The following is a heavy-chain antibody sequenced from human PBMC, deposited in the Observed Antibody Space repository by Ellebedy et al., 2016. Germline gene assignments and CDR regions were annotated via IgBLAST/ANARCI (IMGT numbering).Heavy chain of an antibody. V-gene: IGHV1-69*02. Sequence: ASVKVSCKASGYTFTGYYMHWVRQAPGQGLEWMGRIIPILGIANYAQKFQGRVTITADKSTSTAYMELSSLRSEDTAVYYCARPLAEGIAVDQPGGGYWGQGTLVTVSS. D-gene: IGHD6-19*01. CDR1: GYTFTGYY. CDR2: IIPILGIA. J-gene: IGHJ4*02. CDR3: ARPLAEGIAVDQPGGGY.